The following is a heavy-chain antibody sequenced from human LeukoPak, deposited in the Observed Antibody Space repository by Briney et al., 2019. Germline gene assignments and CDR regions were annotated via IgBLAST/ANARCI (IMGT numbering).Heavy chain of an antibody. J-gene: IGHJ4*02. CDR3: AKSPSYGSGSYYPFDY. CDR1: GFTFSSYA. D-gene: IGHD3-10*01. CDR2: ISGSGGST. Sequence: PGGSLRLSCAASGFTFSSYAMSWVRQAPGKGLEWVSAISGSGGSTYYAGSVKGRFTISRDNSKNTLYLQMNSLRAEDTAVYYCAKSPSYGSGSYYPFDYWGQGTLVTVSS. V-gene: IGHV3-23*01.